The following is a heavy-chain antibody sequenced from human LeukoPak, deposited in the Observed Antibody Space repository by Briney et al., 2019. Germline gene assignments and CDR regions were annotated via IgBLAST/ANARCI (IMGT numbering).Heavy chain of an antibody. V-gene: IGHV4-34*01. CDR2: INHSGST. Sequence: SETLSLTCAVYGGSFSGYYWSWIRQPPGKGLEWIGEINHSGSTNYNSSLKSRVTISVDTSKNQFSLKLSSVTAADTAVYYCARGYGSGSYFIRGADYYYYYGMDVWGKGTTVTVSS. J-gene: IGHJ6*04. CDR3: ARGYGSGSYFIRGADYYYYYGMDV. D-gene: IGHD3-10*01. CDR1: GGSFSGYY.